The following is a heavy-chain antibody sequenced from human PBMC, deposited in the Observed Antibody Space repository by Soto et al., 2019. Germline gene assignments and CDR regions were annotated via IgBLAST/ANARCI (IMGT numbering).Heavy chain of an antibody. CDR3: ASSIKIVGAPGFYYYGMDV. Sequence: EVQLVESGGGLVQPGGSLRLSCAASGFTFSSYEMNWVRQAPGKGLEWVSYISSSGSTIYYADSVKGRFTISRDNAKNSLYLQMNSLRAEDTAVYYCASSIKIVGAPGFYYYGMDVWGQGTTVTVSS. J-gene: IGHJ6*02. D-gene: IGHD1-26*01. CDR2: ISSSGSTI. CDR1: GFTFSSYE. V-gene: IGHV3-48*03.